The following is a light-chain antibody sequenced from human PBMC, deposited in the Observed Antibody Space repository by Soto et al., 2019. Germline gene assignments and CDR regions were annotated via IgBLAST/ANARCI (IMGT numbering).Light chain of an antibody. CDR1: QSVDSL. Sequence: EVVMTQSPATLSVSPGETATLSCKTSQSVDSLLAWYQQKPGQAPRLVIYRASTRTTGIPARFSGSGSGTEFTLTISSLEPEDFAVYYCQQYNNWLWTFGQGTKVDIK. CDR2: RAS. CDR3: QQYNNWLWT. J-gene: IGKJ1*01. V-gene: IGKV3-15*01.